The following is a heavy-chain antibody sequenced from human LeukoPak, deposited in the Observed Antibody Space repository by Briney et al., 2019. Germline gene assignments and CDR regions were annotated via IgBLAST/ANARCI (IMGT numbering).Heavy chain of an antibody. CDR1: TFTFSSYG. CDR2: NSGSGGST. J-gene: IGHJ3*02. CDR3: AKDGYCSAGSCFSANDVFDI. V-gene: IGHV3-23*01. D-gene: IGHD2-15*01. Sequence: PGGCLRLSRGASTFTFSSYGMSWVRQAPGKGLEWVTANSGSGGSTYYADSVKGRFTISRDNSKNSLYLQMNSLRAEDTAVYYCAKDGYCSAGSCFSANDVFDIWGQGTMVTVSS.